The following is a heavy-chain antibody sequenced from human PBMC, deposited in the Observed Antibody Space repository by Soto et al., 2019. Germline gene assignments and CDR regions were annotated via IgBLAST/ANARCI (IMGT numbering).Heavy chain of an antibody. CDR2: ISAYNGNT. V-gene: IGHV1-18*01. CDR1: GYTFTSYG. Sequence: ASVKVSCKASGYTFTSYGISWVRQAPGQGLEWMGWISAYNGNTNYAQKLQGRVTMTTDTSTSTAYMELRSLRSDDTAVYYCARGRFGSSGYLEGWFDPWGQGTLVTVSS. D-gene: IGHD3-22*01. CDR3: ARGRFGSSGYLEGWFDP. J-gene: IGHJ5*02.